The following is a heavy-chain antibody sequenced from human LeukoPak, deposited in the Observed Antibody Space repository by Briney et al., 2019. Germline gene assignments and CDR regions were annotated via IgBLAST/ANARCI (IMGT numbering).Heavy chain of an antibody. D-gene: IGHD2-8*01. V-gene: IGHV3-23*01. J-gene: IGHJ6*03. CDR1: GFTFSSYA. CDR2: FSGSGGTT. CDR3: ANGNRCTSPNCLGYYYFYMDV. Sequence: GGSLRLSCAASGFTFSSYAMNWVRQAPGRGLEWVSGFSGSGGTTYYADSVKGRFTISSDNSKNTLYLQMNSLRAGDTAVYYCANGNRCTSPNCLGYYYFYMDVWGKGTTVTVSS.